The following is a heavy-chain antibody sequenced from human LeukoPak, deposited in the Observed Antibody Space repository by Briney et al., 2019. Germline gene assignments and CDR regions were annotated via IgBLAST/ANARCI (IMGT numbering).Heavy chain of an antibody. CDR2: IYTSGSA. V-gene: IGHV4-61*02. Sequence: PSQTLSLTCTVSGGSISSGSYYWSWIRQPAGKGLEWIGRIYTSGSANYNPSLKSRVTISVDTSKNQFSLKLSSVTAADTAVYYCARHGRRTRTMVRGVIGYNWFDPWGQGTLVTVSS. D-gene: IGHD3-10*01. CDR1: GGSISSGSYY. J-gene: IGHJ5*02. CDR3: ARHGRRTRTMVRGVIGYNWFDP.